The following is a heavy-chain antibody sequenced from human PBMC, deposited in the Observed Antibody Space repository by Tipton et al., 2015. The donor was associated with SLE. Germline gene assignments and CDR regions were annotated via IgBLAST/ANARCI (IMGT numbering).Heavy chain of an antibody. CDR1: GFTFSDYY. CDR3: ARDFGHSSGWYYFDY. D-gene: IGHD6-19*01. V-gene: IGHV3-11*01. CDR2: ISSSGSTI. J-gene: IGHJ4*02. Sequence: SLRLSCVASGFTFSDYYMSWIRQAPGKGLEWVSYISSSGSTIYYADSVKGRFTISRDNAKNSLYLQMNSLRAEDTAVYYCARDFGHSSGWYYFDYWGQGTLVTVSS.